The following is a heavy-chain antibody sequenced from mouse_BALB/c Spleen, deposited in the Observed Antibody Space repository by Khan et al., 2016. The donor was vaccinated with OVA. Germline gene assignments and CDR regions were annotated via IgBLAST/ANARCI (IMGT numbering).Heavy chain of an antibody. CDR1: GFTFSTSG. J-gene: IGHJ3*01. CDR3: TRLAYYYDSEGLAY. V-gene: IGHV5-6*01. Sequence: EVQLVESGGDLVKPGGSLKLSCAASGFTFSTSGMSWVRQAPDKRLEWVATVSTGGSYTYYPDSVKGRFTISRDTATNTLYLQMSGLRSEDTAMFYWTRLAYYYDSEGLAYWGQGTLVNVSA. CDR2: VSTGGSYT. D-gene: IGHD1-1*01.